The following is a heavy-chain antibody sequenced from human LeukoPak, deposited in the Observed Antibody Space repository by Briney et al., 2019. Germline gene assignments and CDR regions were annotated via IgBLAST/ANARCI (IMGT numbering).Heavy chain of an antibody. V-gene: IGHV3-21*01. CDR1: GFTFSSYN. CDR2: ISSSSSNI. D-gene: IGHD3-10*01. CDR3: ARAPGSGTQGYYFDY. Sequence: PGGSLRLSCAASGFTFSSYNMNWVRQAPGKGLEWVSSISSSSSNIYYADLVKGRFTISRDNAKNSLYLQMNSLTAEDTAVYYCARAPGSGTQGYYFDYWGQGTLVTVSS. J-gene: IGHJ4*02.